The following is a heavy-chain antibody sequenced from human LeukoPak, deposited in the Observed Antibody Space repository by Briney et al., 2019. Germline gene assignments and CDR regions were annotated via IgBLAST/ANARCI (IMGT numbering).Heavy chain of an antibody. CDR3: AKVEKRQQLKREGDWFDP. CDR1: GFTFSSYG. V-gene: IGHV3-23*01. D-gene: IGHD6-13*01. Sequence: GGTLRLSCAASGFTFSSYGMSWVRQAPGKGLEWVSAISGSGGSTYYADSVKGRSTISRDNSKNTLYLQMNSLRAEDTAVYYCAKVEKRQQLKREGDWFDPWGQGTLVTVSS. CDR2: ISGSGGST. J-gene: IGHJ5*02.